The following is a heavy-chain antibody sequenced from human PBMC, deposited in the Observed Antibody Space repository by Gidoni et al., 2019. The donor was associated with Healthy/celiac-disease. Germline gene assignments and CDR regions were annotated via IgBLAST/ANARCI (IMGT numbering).Heavy chain of an antibody. CDR2: ISSSSSYI. J-gene: IGHJ3*02. CDR3: ARNYDSSGYNPEPVLHDAFDI. D-gene: IGHD3-22*01. CDR1: GFPFSRYS. Sequence: EVQLVESGGGLVKPGGSLRLSCAASGFPFSRYSMNWVRQAPGKGLEWVSSISSSSSYIYYADSVKGRFTISRDNAKNSLYLQMNSLRAEDTAVYYCARNYDSSGYNPEPVLHDAFDIWGQGTMVTVSS. V-gene: IGHV3-21*01.